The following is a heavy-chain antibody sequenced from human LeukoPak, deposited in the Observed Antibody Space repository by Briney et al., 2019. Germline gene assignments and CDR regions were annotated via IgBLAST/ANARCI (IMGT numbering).Heavy chain of an antibody. CDR1: GFTFSSYA. Sequence: GSLRLSCAASGFTFSSYAMTWVRQAPGKGLEWVANIKEDGSQKYYVDSVKGRFTISRDNAKNSLFLQTNSLRVDDTAVYYCARDSGWFRFDYWSQGTLVTVSS. J-gene: IGHJ4*02. D-gene: IGHD6-19*01. CDR2: IKEDGSQK. CDR3: ARDSGWFRFDY. V-gene: IGHV3-7*03.